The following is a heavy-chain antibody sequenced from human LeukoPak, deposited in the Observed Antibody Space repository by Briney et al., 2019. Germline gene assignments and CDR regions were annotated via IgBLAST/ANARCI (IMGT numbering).Heavy chain of an antibody. CDR2: INEDGSAN. CDR3: ARDQHLRDLAFDI. D-gene: IGHD3-3*02. CDR1: GFTFSKYW. V-gene: IGHV3-7*01. Sequence: PGGSLRLSCAASGFTFSKYWMSWVRQAPGKGLEWLANINEDGSANNYVDSVRGRFTISRDNAKNSLYLQMNSLRAEDTAVYYCARDQHLRDLAFDIWGQGTMVTVSS. J-gene: IGHJ3*02.